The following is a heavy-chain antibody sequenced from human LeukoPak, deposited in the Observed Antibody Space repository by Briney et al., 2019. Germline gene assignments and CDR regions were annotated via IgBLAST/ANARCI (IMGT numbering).Heavy chain of an antibody. CDR1: GFTFSSYS. D-gene: IGHD3-10*01. Sequence: GGSLRLSCAAFGFTFSSYSMNWVRQAPGKGLEWVSSISSSSSYIYYADSVKGRFTISRDNAKNSLYLQMNSLRAEDTAVYYCARGDPLWFGELGFDYWGQGTLVTVSS. CDR3: ARGDPLWFGELGFDY. J-gene: IGHJ4*02. CDR2: ISSSSSYI. V-gene: IGHV3-21*01.